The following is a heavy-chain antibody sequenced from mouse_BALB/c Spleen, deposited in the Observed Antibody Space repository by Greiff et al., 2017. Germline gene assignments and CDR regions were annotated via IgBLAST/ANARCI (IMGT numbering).Heavy chain of an antibody. CDR3: ARGSYYYGSDY. J-gene: IGHJ2*01. D-gene: IGHD1-1*01. CDR2: INPYNDGT. V-gene: IGHV1-14*01. Sequence: EVQLLESGPELVKPGASVKMSCKASGYTFTSYVMHWVKQKPGQGLEWIGYINPYNDGTKYNEKFKGKATLTSDKSSSTAYMELSSLTSEDSAVYYCARGSYYYGSDYWGQGTTLTVSS. CDR1: GYTFTSYV.